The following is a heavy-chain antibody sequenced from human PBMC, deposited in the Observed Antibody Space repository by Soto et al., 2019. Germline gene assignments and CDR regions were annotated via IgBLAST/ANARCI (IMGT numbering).Heavy chain of an antibody. Sequence: GSLRLSCAASGFTFSDYYMSWIRQAPGKGLEWVSYISDSSGYTNYADSVKGRFTISRDNAKNSLFLQMNTLRAEDTAVYYCAALYGSGTYLAAIDFWGQGTLVTVSS. D-gene: IGHD3-10*01. CDR3: AALYGSGTYLAAIDF. CDR2: ISDSSGYT. V-gene: IGHV3-11*06. J-gene: IGHJ4*02. CDR1: GFTFSDYY.